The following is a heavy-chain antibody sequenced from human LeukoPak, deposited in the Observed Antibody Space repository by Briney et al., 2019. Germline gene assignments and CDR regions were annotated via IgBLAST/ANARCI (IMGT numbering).Heavy chain of an antibody. CDR3: GRGGQGRDDYFDY. Sequence: PGGSLRLSCTASGFSFRSYSLNWVRQSPGKGLEWISYIGGGGDAIYYAESVRGRFTISRDNARNSVYLQVNSLRVEDTAVYYCGRGGQGRDDYFDYWGQGTLVTVSS. CDR2: IGGGGDAI. J-gene: IGHJ4*02. CDR1: GFSFRSYS. V-gene: IGHV3-48*04.